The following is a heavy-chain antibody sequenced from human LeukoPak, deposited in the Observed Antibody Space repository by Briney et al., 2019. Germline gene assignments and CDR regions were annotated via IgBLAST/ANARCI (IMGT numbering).Heavy chain of an antibody. CDR3: ASSDHYDSSGFGLDAFDI. J-gene: IGHJ3*02. CDR2: IYNSGST. Sequence: SETLSLTCTVSGGSISGYYWSWIRQPPGKGLEWIGYIYNSGSTNYNPSLKSRVTISLDTSKNQFPLKLTSVTAADTAVYYCASSDHYDSSGFGLDAFDIWGQGTMVTVS. V-gene: IGHV4-59*08. D-gene: IGHD3-22*01. CDR1: GGSISGYY.